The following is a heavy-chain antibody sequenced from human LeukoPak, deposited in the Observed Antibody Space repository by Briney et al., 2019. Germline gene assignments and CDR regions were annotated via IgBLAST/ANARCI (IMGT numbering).Heavy chain of an antibody. J-gene: IGHJ4*02. CDR1: GGTFSSYA. Sequence: SVKVSCKASGGTFSSYAISWVRQAPGQGLEWMGGIIPIFGTANYAQTFQGRVTITADKSTSTAYMELSSLRSEDTAVYYCARSIRSGSSSWYVSDYWGQGTLVTVSS. CDR2: IIPIFGTA. D-gene: IGHD6-13*01. CDR3: ARSIRSGSSSWYVSDY. V-gene: IGHV1-69*06.